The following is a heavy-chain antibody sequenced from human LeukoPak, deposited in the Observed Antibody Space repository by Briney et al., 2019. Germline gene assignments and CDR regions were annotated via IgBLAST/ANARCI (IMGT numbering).Heavy chain of an antibody. CDR1: GGTFSSYA. V-gene: IGHV1-69*05. CDR3: AREIPGGAIHLDH. J-gene: IGHJ4*02. D-gene: IGHD3-16*01. Sequence: ASVKVSCKASGGTFSSYAISWVRQAPGQGLEWMGGIIPIFGTANYAQKFQGRVTITTDESTSTAYMELSSLRSEDTAVYYCAREIPGGAIHLDHWGQGTRVTVSS. CDR2: IIPIFGTA.